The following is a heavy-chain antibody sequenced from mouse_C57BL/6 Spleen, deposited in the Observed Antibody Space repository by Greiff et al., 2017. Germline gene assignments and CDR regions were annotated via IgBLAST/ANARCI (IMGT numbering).Heavy chain of an antibody. J-gene: IGHJ2*01. D-gene: IGHD2-3*01. Sequence: VQLQQSGPELVKPGASVKMSCKASGYTFTDYNMHWVKQSHGKSLEWIGYINPNNGGTSYNQKFKGKATLTVNKSSSTAYMALRILTSEDSAVYYCARRGWSFFDYWGQGTTLTVSS. CDR3: ARRGWSFFDY. CDR2: INPNNGGT. CDR1: GYTFTDYN. V-gene: IGHV1-22*01.